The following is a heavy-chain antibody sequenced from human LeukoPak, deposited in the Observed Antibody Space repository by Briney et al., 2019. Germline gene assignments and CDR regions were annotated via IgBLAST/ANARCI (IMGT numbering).Heavy chain of an antibody. CDR1: GFTFSSYA. V-gene: IGHV3-23*01. D-gene: IGHD5-18*01. CDR3: AKGGYSYGQPSYYFDY. Sequence: GGSLRLSCAASGFTFSSYAMSWVRQAPGKGLEWVSAISGSGGSTYYADSVKGRFTISRDSSKNTLYLQMNSLRAEDTAVYYCAKGGYSYGQPSYYFDYWGQGTLVTVSS. CDR2: ISGSGGST. J-gene: IGHJ4*02.